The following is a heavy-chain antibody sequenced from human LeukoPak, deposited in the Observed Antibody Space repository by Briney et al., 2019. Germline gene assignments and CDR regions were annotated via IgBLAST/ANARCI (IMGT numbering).Heavy chain of an antibody. CDR3: ASGDGYLQPY. Sequence: GGSLRLSCAASGFSVSGKFMSWVRQAPGKGLEWVSIIHYDGKIRYAGSVGGRFTIYRDDSENTLFLQMNSLRVDDTAVYFCASGDGYLQPYWGQGTLVTVSS. D-gene: IGHD2-21*01. CDR1: GFSVSGKF. CDR2: IHYDGKI. J-gene: IGHJ4*02. V-gene: IGHV3-53*01.